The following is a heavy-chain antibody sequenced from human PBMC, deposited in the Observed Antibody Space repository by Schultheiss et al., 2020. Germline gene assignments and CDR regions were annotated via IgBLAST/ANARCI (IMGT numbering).Heavy chain of an antibody. CDR1: GGSISSSSYY. Sequence: SETLSLTCTVSGGSISSSSYYWGWIRQPPGKGLEWIGYIYYSGSTNYNPSLKSRVTISVDTSKNQFSLKLSSVTAADTAVYYCARELEIDDSSGYYYGWFDPWGQGTLVTVSS. J-gene: IGHJ5*02. V-gene: IGHV4-61*01. D-gene: IGHD3-22*01. CDR3: ARELEIDDSSGYYYGWFDP. CDR2: IYYSGST.